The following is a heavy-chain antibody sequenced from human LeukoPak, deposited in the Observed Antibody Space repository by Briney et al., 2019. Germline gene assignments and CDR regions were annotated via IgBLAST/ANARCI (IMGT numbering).Heavy chain of an antibody. J-gene: IGHJ3*02. CDR2: INPNSGGT. Sequence: ASVTVSCKASGFTLIGYYMHGVRQAPGQGLEGVGWINPNSGGTNYAQKFQGRVTVIKDTSIITAYMDLSRLRSDDTAVYYGARAGVWDYSDSSGYHNAAFDIWGQGTMVTVSS. D-gene: IGHD3-22*01. CDR1: GFTLIGYY. CDR3: ARAGVWDYSDSSGYHNAAFDI. V-gene: IGHV1-2*02.